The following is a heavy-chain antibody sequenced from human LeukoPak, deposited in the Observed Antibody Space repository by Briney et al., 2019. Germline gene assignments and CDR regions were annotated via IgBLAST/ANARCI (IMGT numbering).Heavy chain of an antibody. J-gene: IGHJ4*02. V-gene: IGHV4-61*02. CDR2: IYTSGST. CDR3: AREGYYYDSSGYYPFDY. Sequence: SETLSLTCTVSGGSISSSSYYWSWIRQPAGKGLEWIGRIYTSGSTNYNPSLKSRVTMSVDTSKNQFSLKLSSVTAADTAVYYCAREGYYYDSSGYYPFDYWGQGTLVTVSS. CDR1: GGSISSSSYY. D-gene: IGHD3-22*01.